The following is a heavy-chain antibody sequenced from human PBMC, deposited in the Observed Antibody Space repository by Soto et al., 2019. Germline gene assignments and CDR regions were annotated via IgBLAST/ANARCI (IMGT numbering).Heavy chain of an antibody. CDR3: SSKWLSLGGYCYYLDY. J-gene: IGHJ4*02. CDR1: GGTFSSYA. V-gene: IGHV1-69*10. D-gene: IGHD2-21*02. Sequence: ASVKVSCKASGGTFSSYAISWVRQAPGQGIEWMGGIFSILGIATYAQKFQGRVTITAYKSTCTSYLDLCSLRSEYTVSYYCSSKWLSLGGYCYYLDYWGQGTLVTVSS. CDR2: IFSILGIA.